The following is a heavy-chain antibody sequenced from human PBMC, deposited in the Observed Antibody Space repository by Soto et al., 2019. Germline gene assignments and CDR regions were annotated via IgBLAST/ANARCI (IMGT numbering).Heavy chain of an antibody. J-gene: IGHJ6*03. CDR1: GFTFSGSA. V-gene: IGHV3-73*01. Sequence: EVQLVESGGGLVQPGGSLKLSCAASGFTFSGSAMHWVRQASGKGLEWVGRIRSKANSYATAYAASVKGRFTISRDDSKNTAYLQMNSLKTEDTAVYYCTSSAARPGYYYYMDVWGKGTTVTVSS. CDR3: TSSAARPGYYYYMDV. CDR2: IRSKANSYAT. D-gene: IGHD6-6*01.